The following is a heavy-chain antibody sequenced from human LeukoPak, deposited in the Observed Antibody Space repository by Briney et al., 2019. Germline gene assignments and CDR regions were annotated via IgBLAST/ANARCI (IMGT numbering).Heavy chain of an antibody. Sequence: GESLKISCQGSGYSFPTYWIGWVRQMPGKGLEWMGIIYPGDSDTRYSPSFQGQVTISADKSISTAYLQWSSLKASDSAMYYCARRPYCTTTSCYDFDYWGQGTLVTVSS. D-gene: IGHD2-2*01. J-gene: IGHJ4*02. CDR3: ARRPYCTTTSCYDFDY. CDR2: IYPGDSDT. V-gene: IGHV5-51*01. CDR1: GYSFPTYW.